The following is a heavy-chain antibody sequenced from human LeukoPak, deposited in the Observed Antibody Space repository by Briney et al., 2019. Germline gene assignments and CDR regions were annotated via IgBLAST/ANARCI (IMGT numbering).Heavy chain of an antibody. CDR1: GYPFTYRY. CDR2: ITPFNGNT. CDR3: ASYTREYYYDSSGYFHAFDI. J-gene: IGHJ3*02. D-gene: IGHD3-22*01. Sequence: ASVQVSCKASGYPFTYRYLHWVRRAPGQALEWMGWITPFNGNTNYAQKFQDRVTITRDRSMSTAYMELSSLRSEDTAMYYCASYTREYYYDSSGYFHAFDIWGQGTMVTVSS. V-gene: IGHV1-45*02.